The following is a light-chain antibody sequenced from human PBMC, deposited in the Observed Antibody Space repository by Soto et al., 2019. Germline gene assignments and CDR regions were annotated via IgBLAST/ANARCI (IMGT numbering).Light chain of an antibody. CDR3: QEYNSWHPVT. Sequence: EIVMTQSPATLSVSPGERATLSCRASQSVSNKLAWYQQKPGQAPRLLIYGASTRATGIPARFSGSGSGTEFTLTISSLQSEDFAVYYCQEYNSWHPVTFGGGTKVEIK. J-gene: IGKJ4*01. CDR2: GAS. CDR1: QSVSNK. V-gene: IGKV3-15*01.